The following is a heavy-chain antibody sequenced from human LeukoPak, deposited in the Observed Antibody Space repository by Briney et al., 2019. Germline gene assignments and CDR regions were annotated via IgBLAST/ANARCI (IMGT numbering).Heavy chain of an antibody. CDR1: GFTFSSYS. V-gene: IGHV3-48*04. Sequence: GGSLRLSCAASGFTFSSYSMNWVRQAPGKGLEWVSYISSSSSTIYYADSVKGRFTISRDNAKNSLYLQMNSLRAEDTAVYYCARDGYPPPYYDILSGDCQFDYWGQGTLVTVSS. D-gene: IGHD3-9*01. J-gene: IGHJ4*02. CDR2: ISSSSSTI. CDR3: ARDGYPPPYYDILSGDCQFDY.